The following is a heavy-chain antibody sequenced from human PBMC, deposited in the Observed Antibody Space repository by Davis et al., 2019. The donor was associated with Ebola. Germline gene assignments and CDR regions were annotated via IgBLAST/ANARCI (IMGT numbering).Heavy chain of an antibody. V-gene: IGHV4-61*09. CDR3: ARDPDFWSAADYYYYGMDV. Sequence: PSETLSLTCTVSGGSISSSSYYWTWIRQPAGKGLEWIGHIYTSGSTNYNPSLKSRVTISVDTSKNQFSLKLSSVTAADTAVYYCARDPDFWSAADYYYYGMDVWGQGTTVTVSS. CDR1: GGSISSSSYY. CDR2: IYTSGST. D-gene: IGHD3-3*01. J-gene: IGHJ6*02.